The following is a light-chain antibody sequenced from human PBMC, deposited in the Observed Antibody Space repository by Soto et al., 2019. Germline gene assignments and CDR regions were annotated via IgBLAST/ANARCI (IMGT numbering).Light chain of an antibody. CDR1: QSISNF. J-gene: IGKJ3*01. CDR3: QQGYSSPPVT. CDR2: DAS. Sequence: DIQMTQSPFSLSASVGDRVTITCRASQSISNFLNWYQHKPGKAPKLLIYDASTLQSGVPSRFSGSGSGTHFTLTITNLQPEDLATYYCQQGYSSPPVTFGPGTKVDIK. V-gene: IGKV1-39*01.